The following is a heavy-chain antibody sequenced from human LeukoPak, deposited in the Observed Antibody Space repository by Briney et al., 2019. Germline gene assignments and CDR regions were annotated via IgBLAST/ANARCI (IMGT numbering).Heavy chain of an antibody. CDR2: ISSNSSAV. Sequence: GGSLRLSCAASGFTFSSYSMNWVRQAPGKGLEWVSFISSNSSAVYYADSVKGRFTISRDNAKNSLYLQMSSLRAEDTAVYYCAALHGAWAFDIWGQGTMATVSS. J-gene: IGHJ3*02. CDR1: GFTFSSYS. CDR3: AALHGAWAFDI. D-gene: IGHD3-16*01. V-gene: IGHV3-48*04.